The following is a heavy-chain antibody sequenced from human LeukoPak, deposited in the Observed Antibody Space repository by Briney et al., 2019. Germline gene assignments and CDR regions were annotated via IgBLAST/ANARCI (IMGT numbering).Heavy chain of an antibody. J-gene: IGHJ5*02. D-gene: IGHD2/OR15-2a*01. V-gene: IGHV3-30-3*01. CDR1: GFTFSSYA. Sequence: GGSLRLSCAASGFTFSSYAMHWVRQAPGQGLEGVAVISYDGSNKYYAVSVKGRFTISRDNSKNTLYLQRNSLRAEDTAVYYCARRNWFDPWGQGTLVIVSS. CDR3: ARRNWFDP. CDR2: ISYDGSNK.